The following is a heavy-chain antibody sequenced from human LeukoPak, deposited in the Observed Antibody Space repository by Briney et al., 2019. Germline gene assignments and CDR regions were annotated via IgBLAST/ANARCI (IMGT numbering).Heavy chain of an antibody. Sequence: PGRSLRLSCAASGFTFSSYGMHWVRQAPGKGLEWVAVIWYDGSNKYYADSVKGRFTISRDNSKNTLYLQMNSLRAEDTAVYYCARESDTMIADPWGQGTLVTASS. CDR1: GFTFSSYG. CDR3: ARESDTMIADP. D-gene: IGHD3-22*01. J-gene: IGHJ5*02. V-gene: IGHV3-33*01. CDR2: IWYDGSNK.